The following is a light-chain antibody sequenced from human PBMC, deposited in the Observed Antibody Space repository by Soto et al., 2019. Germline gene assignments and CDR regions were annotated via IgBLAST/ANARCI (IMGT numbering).Light chain of an antibody. CDR3: QQYGTSPSWT. CDR1: QSVSSNT. Sequence: ETGLTQSPGTLSLSPGERATLSCRASQSVSSNTLAWYQQKPGQAPRLLMYGASTRATGIPDRFSGSGSGTDFTLTVSRLEPDDFAVYYCQQYGTSPSWTFGQGTKV. J-gene: IGKJ1*01. V-gene: IGKV3-20*01. CDR2: GAS.